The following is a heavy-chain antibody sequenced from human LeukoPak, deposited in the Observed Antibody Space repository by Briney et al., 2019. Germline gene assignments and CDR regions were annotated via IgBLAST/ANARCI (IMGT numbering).Heavy chain of an antibody. CDR3: AKDTGAGDYYDFFGMDG. Sequence: GGSLTLSCAASGFTFDGYAMQRLPQAPGKGLEWVSGTNWNNGSIGYADSVRGPFTIYRDNATNSLYLQKNSLRAEDTALYYCAKDTGAGDYYDFFGMDGWGQGTTVTVPS. CDR2: TNWNNGSI. V-gene: IGHV3-9*01. D-gene: IGHD3-10*01. J-gene: IGHJ6*01. CDR1: GFTFDGYA.